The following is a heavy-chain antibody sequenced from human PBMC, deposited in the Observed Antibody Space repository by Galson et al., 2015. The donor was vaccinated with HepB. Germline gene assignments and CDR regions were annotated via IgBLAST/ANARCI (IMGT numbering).Heavy chain of an antibody. CDR1: GYSFTSYW. J-gene: IGHJ3*02. Sequence: QSGAEVKKPGESLKISCKGSGYSFTSYWIGWVRQMPGKGLEWMGIIYPGDSDTRYSPSFQGQVTISADKSISTAYLQWSSLKASDTAMYYCARIKSVGAADLDAFDIWGRGTMVTVSS. CDR3: ARIKSVGAADLDAFDI. D-gene: IGHD1-26*01. CDR2: IYPGDSDT. V-gene: IGHV5-51*01.